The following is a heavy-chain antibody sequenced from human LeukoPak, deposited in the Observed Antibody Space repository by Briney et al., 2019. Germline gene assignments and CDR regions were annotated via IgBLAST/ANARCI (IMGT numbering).Heavy chain of an antibody. Sequence: PSETLSLTCTVSGGSISSSSYYWGWIRQPPGKGLEWIGSIYYSGSTYYNPSLKSRVTISVDTSKNQFSLKLSSVTAADTAVYYCARVSVVPAAKGYDAFDIWGQGTMVTVSS. D-gene: IGHD2-2*01. CDR2: IYYSGST. CDR1: GGSISSSSYY. J-gene: IGHJ3*02. V-gene: IGHV4-39*07. CDR3: ARVSVVPAAKGYDAFDI.